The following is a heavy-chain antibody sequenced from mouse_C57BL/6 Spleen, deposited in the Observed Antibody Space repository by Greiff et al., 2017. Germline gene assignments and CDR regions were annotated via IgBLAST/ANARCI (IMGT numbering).Heavy chain of an antibody. CDR2: ISDGGSYT. CDR3: AGERDGSSYDAMDY. J-gene: IGHJ4*01. D-gene: IGHD1-1*01. V-gene: IGHV5-4*01. CDR1: GFTFSSYA. Sequence: EVKLMESGGGLVKPGGSLKLSCAASGFTFSSYAMSWVRQTPEKRLEWVATISDGGSYTYYPANVKGRFTISRANAKNTLYLHMSHLKSEDTAMYDGAGERDGSSYDAMDYWGQGTSVTVSS.